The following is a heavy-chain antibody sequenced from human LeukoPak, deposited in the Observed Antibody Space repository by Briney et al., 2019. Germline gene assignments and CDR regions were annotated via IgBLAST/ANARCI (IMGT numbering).Heavy chain of an antibody. Sequence: ASVKVSCKASGYDFTKYAVQWVRQAPGQRLEWMGWIDAGNGRTKYSQDFQGRVTMTRDTSTSTVYMELSSLRSEDTAVYYCARGAAGQDCGGDCSLDYWGQGTLVTVSS. CDR2: IDAGNGRT. CDR1: GYDFTKYA. D-gene: IGHD2-21*02. CDR3: ARGAAGQDCGGDCSLDY. J-gene: IGHJ4*02. V-gene: IGHV1-3*03.